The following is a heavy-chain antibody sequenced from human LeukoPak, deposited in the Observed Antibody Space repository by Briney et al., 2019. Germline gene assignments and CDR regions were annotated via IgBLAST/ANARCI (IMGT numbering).Heavy chain of an antibody. J-gene: IGHJ3*02. V-gene: IGHV1-69*13. Sequence: SVKVSCKASGGTFSSYAISWVRQAPGQGLEWMGGIIPIFGTADYAQKFQGRVTITADESTSTAYMELSSLRSEDTAVYYCARSSYGSGNAFDIWGQGTMVTVSS. CDR3: ARSSYGSGNAFDI. CDR1: GGTFSSYA. CDR2: IIPIFGTA. D-gene: IGHD3-10*01.